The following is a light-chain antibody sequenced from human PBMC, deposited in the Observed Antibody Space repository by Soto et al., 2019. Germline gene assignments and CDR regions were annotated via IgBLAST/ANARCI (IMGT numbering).Light chain of an antibody. J-gene: IGKJ1*01. Sequence: EIVLTQSPGTLSLSPGERATLSCRASQSVRSSHLAWYQQKPGQAPRLLIYGASSRATGIPDRFSGSGSGTDFTLTISRLEPEDFAVYSCQQYSSSPATFGQGTKGDIK. V-gene: IGKV3-20*01. CDR2: GAS. CDR1: QSVRSSH. CDR3: QQYSSSPAT.